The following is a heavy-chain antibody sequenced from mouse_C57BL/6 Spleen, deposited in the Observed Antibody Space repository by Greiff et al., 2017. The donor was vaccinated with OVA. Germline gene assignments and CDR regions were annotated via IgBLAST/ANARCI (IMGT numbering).Heavy chain of an antibody. D-gene: IGHD2-4*01. CDR2: IYPGDGDT. CDR1: GYAFSSYW. Sequence: VQLQQSGAELVKPGASVKISCKASGYAFSSYWMNWVKQRPGKGLEWIGQIYPGDGDTNYNGKFKGKATLTADKSSSTAYMQLSSLTSEDSAVYFCARSMDYDYDWTWFAYWGQGTLVTVSA. CDR3: ARSMDYDYDWTWFAY. V-gene: IGHV1-80*01. J-gene: IGHJ3*01.